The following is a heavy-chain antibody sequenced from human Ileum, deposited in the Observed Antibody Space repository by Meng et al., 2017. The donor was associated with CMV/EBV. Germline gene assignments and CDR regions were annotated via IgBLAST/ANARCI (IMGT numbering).Heavy chain of an antibody. CDR1: GNNVNEQY. CDR3: VRENRSPMGDFDD. CDR2: IHTNRGGT. J-gene: IGHJ4*02. D-gene: IGHD3-10*01. V-gene: IGHV1-2*02. Sequence: KTTGNNVNEQYRNGMRRQADGQGVERMGWIHTNRGGTNKIRKFQGKITMTRDTSVSTDYMEMSWLRSDDTALYYCVRENRSPMGDFDDWGQGTLVTVSS.